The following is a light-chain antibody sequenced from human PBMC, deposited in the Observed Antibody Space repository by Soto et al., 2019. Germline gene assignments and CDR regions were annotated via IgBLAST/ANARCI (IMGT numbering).Light chain of an antibody. CDR3: LQTFTSLIT. V-gene: IGKV1-39*01. Sequence: DTQMTQSPSSLSASAGDTVTSTCRASQNIADYLSWYQQNPGKAPKLLMYSSSIMHDGVSSRFSGDASGPPFALTIPGLQPEDFATYYCLQTFTSLITFGGGTTVEFK. CDR2: SSS. CDR1: QNIADY. J-gene: IGKJ4*01.